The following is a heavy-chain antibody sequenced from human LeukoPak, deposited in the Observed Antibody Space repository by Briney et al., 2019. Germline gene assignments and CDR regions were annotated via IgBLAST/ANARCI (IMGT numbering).Heavy chain of an antibody. Sequence: GGSLRLSCAASGFTFSNYAMSWVRQAPGKGLEWVLLISGSGDNTYYADSVKGRFTISRDNAKNSLYLQMNSLRAEDTAVYYCARAGNSVAFDIWGQGTMVTVSS. CDR1: GFTFSNYA. CDR2: ISGSGDNT. V-gene: IGHV3-23*01. CDR3: ARAGNSVAFDI. J-gene: IGHJ3*02. D-gene: IGHD4-23*01.